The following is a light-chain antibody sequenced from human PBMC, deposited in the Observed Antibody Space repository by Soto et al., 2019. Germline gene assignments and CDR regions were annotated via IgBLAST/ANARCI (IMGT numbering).Light chain of an antibody. CDR2: AAS. J-gene: IGKJ4*01. CDR3: QQYGTSLP. V-gene: IGKV3-20*01. Sequence: IVLTQSPGALSLSPGEGATLSCRASQSIKNNFLAWYHQRPGQAPRLLIHAASIMASGISDRFSGTASGTDFTLTISRLEPDDFGVYYCQQYGTSLPFGGGTRVE. CDR1: QSIKNNF.